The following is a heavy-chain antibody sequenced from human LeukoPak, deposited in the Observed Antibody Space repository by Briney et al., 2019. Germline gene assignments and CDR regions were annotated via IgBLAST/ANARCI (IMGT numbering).Heavy chain of an antibody. CDR1: GFTLSGSA. CDR3: TSQWLT. J-gene: IGHJ5*02. D-gene: IGHD5-24*01. V-gene: IGHV3-73*01. Sequence: GGSLRLSCAASGFTLSGSAMHWVRQASGKGLEWVGHIRSKANNYATAYATSVKGRFTISRDDSKSTAYLQMNSLKTEDTAVYCCTSQWLTWGRGTLVTVSS. CDR2: IRSKANNYAT.